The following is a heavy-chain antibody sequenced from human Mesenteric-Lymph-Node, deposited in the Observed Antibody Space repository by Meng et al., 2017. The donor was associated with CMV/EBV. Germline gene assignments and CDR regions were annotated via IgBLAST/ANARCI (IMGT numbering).Heavy chain of an antibody. CDR2: VNSDGSST. CDR3: AKAGSYSSYFDY. CDR1: GFTLSSYW. D-gene: IGHD1-26*01. V-gene: IGHV3-74*01. J-gene: IGHJ4*02. Sequence: GGSLRLSCAASGFTLSSYWMHWVRQAPGEGLVWVSRVNSDGSSTNYADSVKGRFTISRDNAKNTLYLQMNSLRAEDTAVYYCAKAGSYSSYFDYWGQGTLVTVSS.